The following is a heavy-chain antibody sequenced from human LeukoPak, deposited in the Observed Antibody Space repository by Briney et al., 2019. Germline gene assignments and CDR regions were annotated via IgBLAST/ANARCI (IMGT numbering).Heavy chain of an antibody. Sequence: GGTLRLSCAASGFTFSNYGMSWVRQAPGKGLEWVSLISGSGGSTYSADSVKGRFTISRDNSKNTLYLQMNSLRAEDTAVYYCAKDRSWNDILTGYYIYDFDYWGRGTLVTVSS. CDR3: AKDRSWNDILTGYYIYDFDY. CDR2: ISGSGGST. V-gene: IGHV3-23*01. CDR1: GFTFSNYG. D-gene: IGHD3-9*01. J-gene: IGHJ4*02.